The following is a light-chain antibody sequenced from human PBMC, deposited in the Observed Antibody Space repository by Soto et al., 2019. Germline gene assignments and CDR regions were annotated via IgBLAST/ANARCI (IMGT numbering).Light chain of an antibody. V-gene: IGLV2-23*01. J-gene: IGLJ1*01. CDR2: EGS. CDR1: SSDVGSYNL. CDR3: CSYAGSSAYV. Sequence: QSVLTQPASVSGSPGQSXTISCTGTSSDVGSYNLVSWYQQHPGKAPKLMIYEGSKRPSGVSNRFSGSKSGNTASLTISGLQAEDEADYYCCSYAGSSAYVFGTGTKLTVL.